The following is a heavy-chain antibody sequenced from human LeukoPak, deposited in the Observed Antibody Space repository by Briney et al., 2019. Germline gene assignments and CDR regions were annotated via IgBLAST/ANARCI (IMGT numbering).Heavy chain of an antibody. CDR2: INHSGST. Sequence: SETLSLTCAVYGGSFSGYYWSWIRQPPGKGLEWIGEINHSGSTNYNPSLKSRVTISVDTSKNQFSLKLSSVTAADTAVYYCARTEVVVPAAGYMDVWGKGTTVTVSS. CDR1: GGSFSGYY. D-gene: IGHD2-2*01. J-gene: IGHJ6*03. V-gene: IGHV4-34*01. CDR3: ARTEVVVPAAGYMDV.